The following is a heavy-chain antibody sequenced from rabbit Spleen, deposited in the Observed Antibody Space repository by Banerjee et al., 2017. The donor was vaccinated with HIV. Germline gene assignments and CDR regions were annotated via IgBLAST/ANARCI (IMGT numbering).Heavy chain of an antibody. J-gene: IGHJ6*01. D-gene: IGHD8-1*01. CDR2: INAVTGKA. Sequence: QEQVLESGGGLVKPEGSLKLSCTASGFSFSNKVVMCWVRQAPGKGLEWIGCINAVTGKAVYANWAKGRVTISKTSSTTVTLQLTSLTAADTATYFCARDTGSSFSSYGMDLWGPGTLVTVS. V-gene: IGHV1S45*01. CDR3: ARDTGSSFSSYGMDL. CDR1: GFSFSNKVV.